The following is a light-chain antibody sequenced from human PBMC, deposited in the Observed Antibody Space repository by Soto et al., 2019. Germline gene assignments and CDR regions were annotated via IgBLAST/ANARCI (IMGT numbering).Light chain of an antibody. CDR1: YSNIGSNT. Sequence: QSVLTQPPSASGTPGQRVTISCSGSYSNIGSNTVNWYQHLPGTAPKLLIYSTDQRPSGVPDRFSGSKSGTSASLAISGLQSDDEADYYCAAWDDNLNGLVFGAGTQLTVL. CDR3: AAWDDNLNGLV. CDR2: STD. V-gene: IGLV1-44*01. J-gene: IGLJ7*01.